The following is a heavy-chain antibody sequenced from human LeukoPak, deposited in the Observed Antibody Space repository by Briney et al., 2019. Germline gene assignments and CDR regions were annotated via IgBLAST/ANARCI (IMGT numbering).Heavy chain of an antibody. CDR2: IYYSGST. CDR1: GGSISSYY. J-gene: IGHJ4*02. Sequence: SETLSLTCTVSGGSISSYYWSWLRQPPGKGLEWIGYIYYSGSTNYNPSLKSRVTISVDTSKNQFSLKLSSVTAADTAVYYCARDKSGYFDYWGQGTLVTVSS. D-gene: IGHD3-3*01. CDR3: ARDKSGYFDY. V-gene: IGHV4-59*01.